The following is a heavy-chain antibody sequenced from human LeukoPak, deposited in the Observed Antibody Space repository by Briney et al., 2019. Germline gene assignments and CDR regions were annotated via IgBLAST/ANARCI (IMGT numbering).Heavy chain of an antibody. V-gene: IGHV3-23*01. D-gene: IGHD5-12*01. CDR2: ISGSGGST. CDR3: ARGPSGYHNT. CDR1: GFTFSSYA. J-gene: IGHJ4*02. Sequence: GGSLRLSCAASGFTFSSYAMSWVRQAPGKGLEWVSAISGSGGSTYYADSVKGRFTISRDNAKNSLYLQMNSLRAEDTAVYYCARGPSGYHNTGGQGTLVTVSS.